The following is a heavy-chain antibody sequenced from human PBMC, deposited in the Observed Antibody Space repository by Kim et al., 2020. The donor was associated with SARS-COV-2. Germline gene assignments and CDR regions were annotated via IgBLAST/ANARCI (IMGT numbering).Heavy chain of an antibody. D-gene: IGHD2-15*01. CDR1: EFTFSSYA. J-gene: IGHJ6*02. Sequence: GGSLRLSCAASEFTFSSYAMHWVRRAPGKWLEWVALISFDGSNRYYADSVRGRFTISRDNSKNMLYLQMNSLRAEDTAVYYCAREVGIRMVVVGMDVWG. V-gene: IGHV3-30-3*01. CDR2: ISFDGSNR. CDR3: AREVGIRMVVVGMDV.